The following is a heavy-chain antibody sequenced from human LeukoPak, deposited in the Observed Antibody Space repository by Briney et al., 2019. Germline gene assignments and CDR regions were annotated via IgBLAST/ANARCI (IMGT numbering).Heavy chain of an antibody. J-gene: IGHJ6*02. CDR2: FDPENGET. D-gene: IGHD1-14*01. V-gene: IGHV1-24*01. CDR1: GDTLTELS. Sequence: GASVKVSCKVSGDTLTELSMHWVRQAPGKWLEWMGNFDPENGETIYAKKFQGRVTMTEDTSIDTAYMELSSLRSDDTAVYYCATPSQEGPGFYYYGMVVWGQGTLVTVSS. CDR3: ATPSQEGPGFYYYGMVV.